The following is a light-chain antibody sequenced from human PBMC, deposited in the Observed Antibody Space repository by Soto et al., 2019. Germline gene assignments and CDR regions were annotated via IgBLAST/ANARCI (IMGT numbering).Light chain of an antibody. CDR3: MQALQTTRT. J-gene: IGKJ1*01. CDR2: MGF. Sequence: DVVMTQSPLSLPVTPGEAASISCRSIQSLLHKNGNTYFNWYLKRPGQYPQILIYMGFKRASGVPDRFSGSGSGTDFKLQITRVEAEDAGVYYCMQALQTTRTFGQGTKVDIK. CDR1: QSLLHKNGNTY. V-gene: IGKV2-28*01.